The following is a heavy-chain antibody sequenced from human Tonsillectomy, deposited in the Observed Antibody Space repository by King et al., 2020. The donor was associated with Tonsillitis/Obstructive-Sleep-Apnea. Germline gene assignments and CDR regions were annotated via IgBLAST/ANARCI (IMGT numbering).Heavy chain of an antibody. CDR1: EFTFSTYW. V-gene: IGHV3-74*01. CDR2: INSDGSST. J-gene: IGHJ5*02. Sequence: VQLVESGGGLVQPGGSLRLSCAASEFTFSTYWMHWVRQAPGKGLVWVSHINSDGSSTSYADSVKGRFTISRDNAKNTLYLQMHSLRAEDTAVYYCARGDCSSTSCLGGWFDPWGQGTLVTVSS. CDR3: ARGDCSSTSCLGGWFDP. D-gene: IGHD2-2*01.